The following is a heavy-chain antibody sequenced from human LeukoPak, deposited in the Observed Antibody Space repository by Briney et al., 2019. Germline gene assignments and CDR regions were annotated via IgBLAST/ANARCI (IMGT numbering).Heavy chain of an antibody. CDR2: INAGNGNT. CDR1: GYTFTSYA. V-gene: IGHV1-3*01. CDR3: ARDGSGSYGYFDY. J-gene: IGHJ4*01. D-gene: IGHD3-10*01. Sequence: ASVTVSCTASGYTFTSYAMHWVRQAPGQRLEWMGWINAGNGNTKYSQKFQGRVTITRDTSASTAYMELSSLRSEDTAVYYCARDGSGSYGYFDYWGQGTLVTVSS.